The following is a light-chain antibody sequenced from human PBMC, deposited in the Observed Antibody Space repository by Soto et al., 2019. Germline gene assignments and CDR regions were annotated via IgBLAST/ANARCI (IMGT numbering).Light chain of an antibody. V-gene: IGKV3-11*01. Sequence: EIVLTQSPATLSLSPGEGATLSCTASQSVSGYLAWYQQKPGQAPRLLIYDTSNRATGIPARFSGSGSGTEFTPTISSLEPEDSAVYYCQQRSNWPSTFGGGTKVDIK. J-gene: IGKJ4*01. CDR2: DTS. CDR3: QQRSNWPST. CDR1: QSVSGY.